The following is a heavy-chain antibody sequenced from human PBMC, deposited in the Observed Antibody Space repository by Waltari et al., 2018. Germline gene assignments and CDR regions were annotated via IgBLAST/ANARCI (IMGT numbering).Heavy chain of an antibody. CDR3: ARGSRGPTADY. J-gene: IGHJ4*02. CDR2: IYYSGST. D-gene: IGHD1-1*01. V-gene: IGHV4-59*01. CDR1: GGSISSYY. Sequence: QVQLQESDPGLVKPSETLSLTCTVSGGSISSYYWSWIRQPPGKGLEWIGYIYYSGSTNYTPSLKSRVTISVDTSKNQFSLKLSSVTAADTAVYYCARGSRGPTADYWGQGTLVTVSS.